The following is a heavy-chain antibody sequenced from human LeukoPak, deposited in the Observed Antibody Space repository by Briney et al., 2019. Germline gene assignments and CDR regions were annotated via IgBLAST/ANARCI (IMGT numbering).Heavy chain of an antibody. D-gene: IGHD3-22*01. Sequence: PSETLSLTCTVSGGSISSYYWGWIRQPPGKGLEWFGSIYYSGSTYYNPSLKSRVTISVDTSKNQFSLKLSSVTAADTAVYYCASDPRITMIVVAIPAFDIWGQGTMVTVSS. J-gene: IGHJ3*02. CDR2: IYYSGST. CDR1: GGSISSYY. CDR3: ASDPRITMIVVAIPAFDI. V-gene: IGHV4-39*07.